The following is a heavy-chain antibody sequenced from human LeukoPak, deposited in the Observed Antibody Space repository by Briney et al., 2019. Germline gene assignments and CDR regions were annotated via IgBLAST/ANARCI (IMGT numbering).Heavy chain of an antibody. CDR1: GFTFSSYA. D-gene: IGHD2-8*01. J-gene: IGHJ4*02. CDR3: AKDQTNFTAPGDFDY. V-gene: IGHV3-23*01. Sequence: GGSLRLSCAASGFTFSSYAMSWVRQAPGKGLEWVSAISGSGGSTYYADSVKGRFTISRDNSKMTRYVQMNSLRAEDTAVYYCAKDQTNFTAPGDFDYWGQGTLVTVSS. CDR2: ISGSGGST.